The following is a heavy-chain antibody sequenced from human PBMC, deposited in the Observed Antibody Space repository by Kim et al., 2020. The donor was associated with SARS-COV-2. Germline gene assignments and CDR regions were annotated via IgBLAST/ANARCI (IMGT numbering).Heavy chain of an antibody. Sequence: SETLSLTCTVSGGSISSYYWSWIRQPPGKGLEWIGYIYYSGSTNYNPSLKSRVTISVDTSKNQFSLKLSSVTAADTAVYYCARVRIVGGDTAMVKPYFDYWGQGTLVTVSS. CDR1: GGSISSYY. CDR2: IYYSGST. CDR3: ARVRIVGGDTAMVKPYFDY. V-gene: IGHV4-59*13. D-gene: IGHD5-18*01. J-gene: IGHJ4*02.